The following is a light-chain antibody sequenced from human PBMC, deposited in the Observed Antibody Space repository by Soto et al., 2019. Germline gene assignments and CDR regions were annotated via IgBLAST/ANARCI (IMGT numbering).Light chain of an antibody. CDR2: EVS. CDR3: TSYTSRTAYV. J-gene: IGLJ2*01. Sequence: QSALTQPASVSGSPGQSITISCTGTSSDVGRYNYFSWYQHHAGKAPHLMIYEVSSRPSGVANRFSATTSGNTASPTISGRQAEDEADYCCTSYTSRTAYVFGGGTKVTVL. CDR1: SSDVGRYNY. V-gene: IGLV2-14*01.